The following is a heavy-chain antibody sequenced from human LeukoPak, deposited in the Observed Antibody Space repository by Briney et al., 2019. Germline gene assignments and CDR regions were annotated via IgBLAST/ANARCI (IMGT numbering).Heavy chain of an antibody. CDR3: ATDGKWTQLGGGDWDRDY. D-gene: IGHD2-21*01. CDR1: GYTLTELS. J-gene: IGHJ4*02. Sequence: ASVRVSCKVSGYTLTELSMHWVRQAPGKGLEWMGGFDPEDGETIYAQKFQGRVTMTEDTSTDTAYMELSSLRSEDTAVYYCATDGKWTQLGGGDWDRDYWGQGTLVTVSS. CDR2: FDPEDGET. V-gene: IGHV1-24*01.